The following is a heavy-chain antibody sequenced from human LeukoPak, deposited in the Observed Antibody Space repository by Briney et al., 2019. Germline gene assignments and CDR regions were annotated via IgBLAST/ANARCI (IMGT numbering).Heavy chain of an antibody. V-gene: IGHV1-8*01. J-gene: IGHJ4*02. D-gene: IGHD3-22*01. CDR1: GYTFTSYD. Sequence: ASVTVSCKASGYTFTSYDINWMRQATGQGLEWMGWMNPNSGNTGYAQKFQGRVTMTRNTSISTAYMELSSLRSEDTAVYYCAREKYYYDSSGYYAIDYWGQGTLVTVSS. CDR3: AREKYYYDSSGYYAIDY. CDR2: MNPNSGNT.